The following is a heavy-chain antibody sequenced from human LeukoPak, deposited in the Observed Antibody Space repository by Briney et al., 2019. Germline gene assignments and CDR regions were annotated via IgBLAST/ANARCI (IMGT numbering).Heavy chain of an antibody. CDR1: GGSISSGDYY. CDR3: ASSPYDSSGCIDY. Sequence: SQTLSLTCTVFGGSISSGDYYWSWIRQPPGKGLEWIGYIYYSGSTYYNPSLKSRVTISVDTSKNQFSLKLSSVTAADTAVYYCASSPYDSSGCIDYWGQGTLVTVSS. V-gene: IGHV4-30-4*01. CDR2: IYYSGST. D-gene: IGHD3-22*01. J-gene: IGHJ4*02.